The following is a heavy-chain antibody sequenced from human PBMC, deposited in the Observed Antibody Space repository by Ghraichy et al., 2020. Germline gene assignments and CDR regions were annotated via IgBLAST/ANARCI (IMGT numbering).Heavy chain of an antibody. V-gene: IGHV3-30*02. CDR2: IRDDGSKK. CDR1: GFTFSTYG. Sequence: GGSLRLSCAASGFTFSTYGMHWVRQAPGKGLEWVAFIRDDGSKKYYADSVKGRFTISRDKSKNTLDLQMNSLRAEDTAVYYCAKDLFPGYSSGAPIDYWGQGTLVTVSS. D-gene: IGHD6-19*01. J-gene: IGHJ4*02. CDR3: AKDLFPGYSSGAPIDY.